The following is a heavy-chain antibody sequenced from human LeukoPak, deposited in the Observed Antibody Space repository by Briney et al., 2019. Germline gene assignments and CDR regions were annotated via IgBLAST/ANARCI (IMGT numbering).Heavy chain of an antibody. CDR2: ISDDGSRQ. V-gene: IGHV3-30-3*01. CDR3: VKDRTGTYTLDY. J-gene: IGHJ4*02. D-gene: IGHD3-10*01. CDR1: GSTFSNYA. Sequence: GSLRLSCAATGSTFSNYAIHWGRQAPGKGLEWVAFISDDGSRQHYADSVKGRFTISRDNSKNTLNLQMNSLRAEDTAVYYCVKDRTGTYTLDYWGQGTLVTVSS.